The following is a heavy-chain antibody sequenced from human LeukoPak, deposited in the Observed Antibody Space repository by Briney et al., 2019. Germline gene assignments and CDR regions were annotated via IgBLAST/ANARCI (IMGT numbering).Heavy chain of an antibody. V-gene: IGHV4-59*02. CDR3: TRGHWGLQS. CDR2: IHHSGNS. Sequence: PSETLSLTCTVSGASVTDYYWSWIRQSPGKGLEWISYIHHSGNSDYNPSLRSRVTKSLDTSKNQFSLNLISVTAADTAVYYCTRGHWGLQSWSQGTLVTVPS. CDR1: GASVTDYY. J-gene: IGHJ5*02. D-gene: IGHD7-27*01.